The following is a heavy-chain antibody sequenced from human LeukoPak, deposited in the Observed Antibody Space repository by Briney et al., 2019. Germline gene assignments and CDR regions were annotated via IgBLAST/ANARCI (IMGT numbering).Heavy chain of an antibody. Sequence: SSETLSLTCTVSGGSMRTYHWSWIRQPPGRGLEWIGYIYYSGSTNYNPSLKSRVTISVDTSKNQFSLKLSSVTAADTAVYYCARGSKFGDHEGYWGQGTLVTVSS. CDR1: GGSMRTYH. CDR3: ARGSKFGDHEGY. J-gene: IGHJ4*02. D-gene: IGHD3-10*02. CDR2: IYYSGST. V-gene: IGHV4-59*12.